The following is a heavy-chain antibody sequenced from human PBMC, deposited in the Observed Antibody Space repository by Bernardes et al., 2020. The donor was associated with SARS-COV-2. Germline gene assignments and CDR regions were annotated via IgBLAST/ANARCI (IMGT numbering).Heavy chain of an antibody. V-gene: IGHV4-38-2*01. CDR1: GYSISSGYY. D-gene: IGHD2-2*01. CDR3: ATVRGYCSSTSCSNWFDP. J-gene: IGHJ5*02. CDR2: IYHSGST. Sequence: SETLSLTCAVSGYSISSGYYWGWIRQPPGKGLEWIGSIYHSGSTYYNPSLKSRVTISVDTSKNQFSLKLSSVTAADTAVYYCATVRGYCSSTSCSNWFDPWGQGTLVTVSS.